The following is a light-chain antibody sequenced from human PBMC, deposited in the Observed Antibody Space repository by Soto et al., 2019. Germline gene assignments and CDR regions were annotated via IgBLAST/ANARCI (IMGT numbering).Light chain of an antibody. V-gene: IGKV1-39*01. CDR1: QSISSY. J-gene: IGKJ1*01. CDR3: QQSYSTTWT. CDR2: AAS. Sequence: DIQMTQSPSSLSASVGDRVTSTCRASQSISSYLNWYQQKPGKAPKLLIYAASSLQSGVPSRFSGSGSETDFTLTISSLQPEDFATYSCQQSYSTTWTFGQGTKVDIK.